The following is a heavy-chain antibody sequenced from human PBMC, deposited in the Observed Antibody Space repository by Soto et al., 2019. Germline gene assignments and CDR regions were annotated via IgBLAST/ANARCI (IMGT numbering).Heavy chain of an antibody. CDR3: ARLIQGAAAAQGGWFDP. V-gene: IGHV5-51*01. J-gene: IGHJ5*02. Sequence: EVQLVQSGAEVKKPGESLKISCKGSGYSFTSYWIGWVRQMPGKGLEWLGIIYPGDSDTRYSPSFQGQVTISADKSISTAYLQWSSLKAADTAMYYCARLIQGAAAAQGGWFDPWGQGTLVTVSS. D-gene: IGHD6-13*01. CDR1: GYSFTSYW. CDR2: IYPGDSDT.